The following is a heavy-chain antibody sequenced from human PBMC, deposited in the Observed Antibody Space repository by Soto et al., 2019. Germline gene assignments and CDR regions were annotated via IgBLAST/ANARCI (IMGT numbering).Heavy chain of an antibody. D-gene: IGHD6-13*01. V-gene: IGHV1-2*04. CDR3: ARAVGRYGSSWHRGAFDH. Sequence: ASVKVSCKASGYAFTAYYLHWVRQAPGQGLEWMGWINPDTGGTDYTQKFQGWVTMTRDTSLSTVYMELRNVKSDDTAVYYCARAVGRYGSSWHRGAFDHWGQGTLVTVSS. CDR2: INPDTGGT. CDR1: GYAFTAYY. J-gene: IGHJ4*02.